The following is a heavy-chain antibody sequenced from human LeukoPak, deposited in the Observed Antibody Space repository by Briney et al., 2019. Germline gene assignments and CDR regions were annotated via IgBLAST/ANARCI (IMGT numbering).Heavy chain of an antibody. Sequence: SETLSLTCAVYGGSFSGYYWSWIRQPPGKGLEWIGEINHSGSTNYNPSLKSRVTISVDTSKNQFSLKLSSVTAADTAVYYCARRRGRSSPSFDYWGQGTLVTVSS. J-gene: IGHJ4*02. V-gene: IGHV4-34*01. CDR1: GGSFSGYY. CDR2: INHSGST. CDR3: ARRRGRSSPSFDY. D-gene: IGHD6-13*01.